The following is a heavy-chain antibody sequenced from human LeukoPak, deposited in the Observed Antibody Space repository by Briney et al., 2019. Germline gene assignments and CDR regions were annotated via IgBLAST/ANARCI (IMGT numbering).Heavy chain of an antibody. CDR2: INHSGST. V-gene: IGHV4-34*01. D-gene: IGHD4-17*01. CDR1: GGPFSGYY. J-gene: IGHJ6*03. CDR3: ARHRTVTTYYYYYYMDV. Sequence: PSETLSLTCAVYGGPFSGYYWSWIRQPPGKGLEWIGEINHSGSTSYNPSLKSRVTISVDTSKNQFSLKLSSVTAADTAVYYCARHRTVTTYYYYYYMDVWGKGTTVTISS.